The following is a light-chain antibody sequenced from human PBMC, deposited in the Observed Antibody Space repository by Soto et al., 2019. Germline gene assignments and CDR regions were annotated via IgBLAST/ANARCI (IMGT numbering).Light chain of an antibody. J-gene: IGKJ2*02. CDR3: QQRREWPRT. V-gene: IGKV3-11*01. CDR2: AAS. CDR1: QSFDNY. Sequence: EIVLTQSPATLSLSPGERATLSYRASQSFDNYLAWYQQKPGQAPRLLLYAASIRATGIPARFSGSVSGTAFTLTISSLEPEDFAVYYCQQRREWPRTFGQGTKLEIK.